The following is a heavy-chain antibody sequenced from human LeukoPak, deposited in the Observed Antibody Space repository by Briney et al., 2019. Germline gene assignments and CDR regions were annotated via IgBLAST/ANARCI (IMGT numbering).Heavy chain of an antibody. Sequence: ASVKVSCKASGYTFTGYYMYWVRQAPGQGLEWMGIINPSGGSTSYAQKFQGRVTMTRDTSTSTVYMELSSLRSEDTAVYYCARDGTHCSGGSCYSYNWFDPWGQGTLVTVSS. CDR3: ARDGTHCSGGSCYSYNWFDP. CDR2: INPSGGST. D-gene: IGHD2-15*01. CDR1: GYTFTGYY. J-gene: IGHJ5*02. V-gene: IGHV1-46*01.